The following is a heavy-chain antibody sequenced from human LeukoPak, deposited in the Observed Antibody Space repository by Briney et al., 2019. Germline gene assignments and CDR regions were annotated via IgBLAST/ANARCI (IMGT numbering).Heavy chain of an antibody. CDR3: ARAPMVRGTKLNYYMDV. CDR1: GGSLSSYY. D-gene: IGHD3-10*01. CDR2: IYTSGST. J-gene: IGHJ6*03. V-gene: IGHV4-4*07. Sequence: SETLSLTCTVSGGSLSSYYWSWIRQPAGKGLEWIGRIYTSGSTNYNPSLQSRVTMSVATSKNQFSLKRSSVTAADTAVYYCARAPMVRGTKLNYYMDVWGKGTTVTVSS.